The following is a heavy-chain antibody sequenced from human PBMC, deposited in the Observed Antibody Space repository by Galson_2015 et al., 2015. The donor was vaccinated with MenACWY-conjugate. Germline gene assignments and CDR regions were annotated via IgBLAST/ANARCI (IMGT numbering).Heavy chain of an antibody. CDR2: TYFRSKWYI. D-gene: IGHD4-17*01. V-gene: IGHV6-1*01. J-gene: IGHJ4*02. Sequence: CAISGDSVSSHSAAWNWIRQSPSRGLEWLGRTYFRSKWYIDYAVSVKSRITINPDTSKNQLSLQLNSVTPEDTAVYYCARQRIGTATYDYGDPYHFDYWGQGSLVTVSS. CDR3: ARQRIGTATYDYGDPYHFDY. CDR1: GDSVSSHSAA.